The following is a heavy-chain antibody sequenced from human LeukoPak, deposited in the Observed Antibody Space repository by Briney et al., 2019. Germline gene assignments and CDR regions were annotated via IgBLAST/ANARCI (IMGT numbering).Heavy chain of an antibody. Sequence: SETLSLTCTVSGGSISSYYWSWIRQLPGKGLEWIGYIYHSGSTDYNPSLKSRVTISVDTSKSQFSLKLTSVTAADTAVYYCATLTTVVTAYYFDHWGQGTLVTVSS. J-gene: IGHJ4*02. CDR2: IYHSGST. V-gene: IGHV4-4*09. D-gene: IGHD4-23*01. CDR1: GGSISSYY. CDR3: ATLTTVVTAYYFDH.